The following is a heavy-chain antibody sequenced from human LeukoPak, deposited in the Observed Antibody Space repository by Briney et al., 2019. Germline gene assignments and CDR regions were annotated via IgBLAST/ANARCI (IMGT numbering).Heavy chain of an antibody. CDR1: GYTFTSYG. Sequence: ASVKVSCKASGYTFTSYGISWVRQAPGQGLEWMGWISAYNGNTNYAQKLQGRVTMTTDTSTSTAYMELRSLRSDDTAVYYCARVAGYDFWSGYHYWGQGTLVTVSS. CDR2: ISAYNGNT. V-gene: IGHV1-18*01. CDR3: ARVAGYDFWSGYHY. D-gene: IGHD3-3*01. J-gene: IGHJ4*02.